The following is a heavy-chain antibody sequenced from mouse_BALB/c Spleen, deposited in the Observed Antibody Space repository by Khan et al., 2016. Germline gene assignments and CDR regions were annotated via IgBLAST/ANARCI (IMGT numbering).Heavy chain of an antibody. D-gene: IGHD1-2*01. J-gene: IGHJ4*01. CDR3: ARTPTAYYTMDY. V-gene: IGHV3-2*02. Sequence: EVQLQESGPGLVKPSQSLSLTCTVTGYSITSDYAWNWIRQFPGNKLEWMGYISYSGSTRYYPSLKSRISFTRDTSKNQFFLQLNSVTTEDTATYYCARTPTAYYTMDYWGHGTSVTVSS. CDR2: ISYSGST. CDR1: GYSITSDYA.